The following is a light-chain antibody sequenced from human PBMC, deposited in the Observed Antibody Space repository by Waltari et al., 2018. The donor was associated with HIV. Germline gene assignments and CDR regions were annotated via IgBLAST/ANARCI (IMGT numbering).Light chain of an antibody. CDR1: SSDVGGYNY. Sequence: QSALTQPASVSGSPGQSITISCTGTSSDVGGYNYVSWYQQHPGKAPKFMIYEVSNRPSGVSKRFSGSKSGNTASLTISGRQAEDEADYYCSSYTSTSTGVFATGTKVTVL. CDR3: SSYTSTSTGV. J-gene: IGLJ1*01. CDR2: EVS. V-gene: IGLV2-14*01.